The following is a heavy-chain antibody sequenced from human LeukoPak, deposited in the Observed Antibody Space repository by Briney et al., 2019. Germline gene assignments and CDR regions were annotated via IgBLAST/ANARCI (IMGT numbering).Heavy chain of an antibody. D-gene: IGHD2-21*02. Sequence: PGGSLRLSCAASGFTFSNYAMSWVRQAPGKGLEWVSAISGSGDNTYYADSVKGRFTVSRDNSKNTLYVQMKSLRAEDTAVYYCAKDFVVVPGIVNYFDYWGQGTLVTVSS. J-gene: IGHJ4*02. CDR1: GFTFSNYA. CDR3: AKDFVVVPGIVNYFDY. V-gene: IGHV3-23*01. CDR2: ISGSGDNT.